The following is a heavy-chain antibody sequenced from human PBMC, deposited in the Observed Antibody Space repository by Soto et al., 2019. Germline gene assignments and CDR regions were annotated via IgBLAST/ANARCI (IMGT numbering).Heavy chain of an antibody. V-gene: IGHV4-59*08. Sequence: SETLSLTCTVSGGSISSYYWSWIRQPPGKGLEWIGYIYYSGSTNYNPSLKSRVTISVDTSKNQFSLKLSSVTAADTAVYYCARKGPAAMDPNYYYMDVWGKGTTVTVSS. D-gene: IGHD2-2*01. CDR2: IYYSGST. J-gene: IGHJ6*03. CDR3: ARKGPAAMDPNYYYMDV. CDR1: GGSISSYY.